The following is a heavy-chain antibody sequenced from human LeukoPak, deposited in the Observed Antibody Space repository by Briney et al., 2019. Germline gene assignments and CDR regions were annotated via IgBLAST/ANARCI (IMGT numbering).Heavy chain of an antibody. D-gene: IGHD1-26*01. CDR1: GFSFSDYA. V-gene: IGHV3-23*01. CDR2: ISTRGGTT. CDR3: AKDRWVGATISHYFDY. Sequence: PGGSLRLSCAASGFSFSDYAMNWVRQAPGKGLEWVSAISTRGGTTYYADSVKGRFTISRDDSKNTLYLQMNSLRVEDTAVYYCAKDRWVGATISHYFDYWGQGTLVTVSS. J-gene: IGHJ4*02.